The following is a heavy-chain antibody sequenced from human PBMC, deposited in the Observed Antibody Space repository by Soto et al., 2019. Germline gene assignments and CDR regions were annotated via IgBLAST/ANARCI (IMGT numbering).Heavy chain of an antibody. Sequence: ASVKVSCKASGYTFTSYYMHWVRQAPGQGLEWMGIINPSGGSTSYAQKFQGRVTMTRDTSTSTVYMELSSLRSEGTAVYYCARGGRLTAALYYFDYWGQGTLVTVSS. CDR3: ARGGRLTAALYYFDY. CDR1: GYTFTSYY. D-gene: IGHD3-16*01. V-gene: IGHV1-46*01. J-gene: IGHJ4*02. CDR2: INPSGGST.